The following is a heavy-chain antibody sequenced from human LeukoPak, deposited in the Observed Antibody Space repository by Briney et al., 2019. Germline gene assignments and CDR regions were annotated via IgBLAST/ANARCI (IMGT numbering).Heavy chain of an antibody. CDR1: GGSISSSGYY. V-gene: IGHV4-39*01. Sequence: PSETLSLTCTVSGGSISSSGYYWGWIRQPPGKGLEWIGSIYYSGSTYYNSSLQSRITISVDTSKNQFSLKLTSVTAADTAVYYCASDRSGLSFCFWGQGTLVTVSS. D-gene: IGHD3-22*01. CDR2: IYYSGST. J-gene: IGHJ4*02. CDR3: ASDRSGLSFCF.